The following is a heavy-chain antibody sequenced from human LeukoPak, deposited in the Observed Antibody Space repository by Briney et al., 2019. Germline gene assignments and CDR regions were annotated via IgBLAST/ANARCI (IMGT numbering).Heavy chain of an antibody. CDR2: INHSGST. CDR3: ARGVEGGFDY. CDR1: GGSFSGYY. J-gene: IGHJ4*02. V-gene: IGHV4-34*01. D-gene: IGHD1-1*01. Sequence: SETLSLTCAVYGGSFSGYYWSWIRQPPGKGLEWIGEINHSGSTKYNPSLKSRVTISVDTSKNPLYLQLSSVTAADTAVYYCARGVEGGFDYWGQGTLVTVSS.